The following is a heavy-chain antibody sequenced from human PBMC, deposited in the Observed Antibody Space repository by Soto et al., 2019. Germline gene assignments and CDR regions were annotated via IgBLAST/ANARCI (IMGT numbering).Heavy chain of an antibody. D-gene: IGHD2-15*01. CDR1: GGSIRSYY. V-gene: IGHV4-59*01. CDR2: IYYSGST. CDR3: ARGPRYCSGGSCYHY. Sequence: SETLSLTCTVSGGSIRSYYWSWIRQPPGKGLEWIGYIYYSGSTNYNPSLKSRVTISVDTSKNQFSLKLSSVTAADTAVYYCARGPRYCSGGSCYHYWGQGTLVTVS. J-gene: IGHJ4*02.